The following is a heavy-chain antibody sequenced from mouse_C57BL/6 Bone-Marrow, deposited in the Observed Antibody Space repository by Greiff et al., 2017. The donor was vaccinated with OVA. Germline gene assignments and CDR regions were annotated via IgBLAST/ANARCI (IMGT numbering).Heavy chain of an antibody. J-gene: IGHJ1*03. CDR2: IWRGGST. CDR1: GFSLTSYG. V-gene: IGHV2-5*01. Sequence: VQVVESGPGLVQPSQSLSITCTVSGFSLTSYGVHWVRQSPGKGLEWLGVIWRGGSTDYNAAFMSRLSITKDNPKSQVFFKMHSLQADDTAIYYCAKWEDYGSSPWYFDVWGTGTTVTVSS. D-gene: IGHD1-1*01. CDR3: AKWEDYGSSPWYFDV.